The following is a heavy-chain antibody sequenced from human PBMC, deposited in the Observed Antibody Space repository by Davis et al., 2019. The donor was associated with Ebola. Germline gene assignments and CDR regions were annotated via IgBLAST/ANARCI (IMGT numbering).Heavy chain of an antibody. Sequence: GESLKISCAASGFTFSNYAMSWVRQAPGEGLEWVSSISGIGKTTFYADSVKGRFTISRDNSKNTLYLQMNSLRAADTAVYYCAKDKEGLSGSYFGDCWGQGTLVAVSS. J-gene: IGHJ4*02. D-gene: IGHD1-26*01. CDR1: GFTFSNYA. CDR2: ISGIGKTT. CDR3: AKDKEGLSGSYFGDC. V-gene: IGHV3-23*01.